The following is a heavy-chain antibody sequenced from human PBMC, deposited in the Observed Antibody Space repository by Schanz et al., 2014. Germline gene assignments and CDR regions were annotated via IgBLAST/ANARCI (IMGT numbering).Heavy chain of an antibody. Sequence: QVPLVQSGPEVKKPGASVRVSCQASGYTFVGYYIHWLRQAPGQGLEWMGWINPDSGDTNYVQNFQGRVPMTRDTSITTAYMDLSRLTSDDTAVYYCARVYRWQHILGHFDSWGQGSLVTVSS. CDR2: INPDSGDT. D-gene: IGHD6-13*01. J-gene: IGHJ4*02. CDR1: GYTFVGYY. CDR3: ARVYRWQHILGHFDS. V-gene: IGHV1-2*02.